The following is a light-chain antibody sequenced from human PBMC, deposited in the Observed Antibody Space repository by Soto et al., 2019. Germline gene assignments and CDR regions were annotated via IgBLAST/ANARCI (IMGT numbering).Light chain of an antibody. J-gene: IGLJ1*01. V-gene: IGLV2-14*01. CDR2: EVS. Sequence: QSALTQPASVSGSPGQSITISCTGTSSDVGGYNYVSWYQHHPGKAPKLMIYEVSNRPSGISNRFSGSKSGNTASLTISGLQAEDEADYYCSSYTSNNTRVFGTGTQLTVL. CDR1: SSDVGGYNY. CDR3: SSYTSNNTRV.